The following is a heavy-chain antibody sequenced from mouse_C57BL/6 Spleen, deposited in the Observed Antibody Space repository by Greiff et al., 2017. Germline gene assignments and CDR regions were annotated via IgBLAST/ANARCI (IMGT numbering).Heavy chain of an antibody. V-gene: IGHV1-55*01. J-gene: IGHJ4*01. CDR2: IYPGSGST. CDR3: ASFYGNYAYYYAMDY. Sequence: QVQLQQPGAELVKPGASVKMSCKASGYTFTSYWITWVKQRPGQGLEWIGDIYPGSGSTNYNEKFKSKATLTVDTSSSTAYMQLNSLTSEDSAVYYCASFYGNYAYYYAMDYWGQGTSVTVSS. D-gene: IGHD2-1*01. CDR1: GYTFTSYW.